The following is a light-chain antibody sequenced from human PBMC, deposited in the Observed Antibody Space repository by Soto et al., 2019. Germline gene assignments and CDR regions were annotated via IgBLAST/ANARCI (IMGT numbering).Light chain of an antibody. CDR1: QSVTSNY. Sequence: EVVMTQSPATLSVSPGERATISCRASQSVTSNYLAWYQQKPGQAPRLLIYGISSRATGVPDRFSGSGSGTDFTLTISRLEPEDFAVYYCQQYTDWPLTFGQGTKVDIK. V-gene: IGKV3-20*01. J-gene: IGKJ1*01. CDR2: GIS. CDR3: QQYTDWPLT.